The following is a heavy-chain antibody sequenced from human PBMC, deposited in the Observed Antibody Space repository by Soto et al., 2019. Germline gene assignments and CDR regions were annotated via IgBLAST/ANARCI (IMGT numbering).Heavy chain of an antibody. V-gene: IGHV4-59*01. Sequence: QVQLQESGPGLVKPSETLSLTCTVSGGSISSYYWSWIRQPPGKGLEWIGYIYYSGSTNYNPSLKSRVTISVDTSKNQFSLKLSSVTAADTAVYYCARQGGVYYYYYMDVWGKGTTVTVSS. J-gene: IGHJ6*03. CDR2: IYYSGST. D-gene: IGHD1-26*01. CDR1: GGSISSYY. CDR3: ARQGGVYYYYYMDV.